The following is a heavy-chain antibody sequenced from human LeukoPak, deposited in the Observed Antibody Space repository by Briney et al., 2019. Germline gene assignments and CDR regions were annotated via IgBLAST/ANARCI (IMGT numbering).Heavy chain of an antibody. D-gene: IGHD3-10*01. CDR2: ISKDGSSK. CDR1: GFSLSTYA. CDR3: ARGSRYFYCDY. Sequence: PGRSLRLSCAASGFSLSTYAMHWVRQAPGKGLEWVAVISKDGSSKFYADSVKGRFTISRDNSKNTLYLQMNSLRAEDMAVYYCARGSRYFYCDYWGQGTLVTVSS. J-gene: IGHJ4*02. V-gene: IGHV3-30-3*01.